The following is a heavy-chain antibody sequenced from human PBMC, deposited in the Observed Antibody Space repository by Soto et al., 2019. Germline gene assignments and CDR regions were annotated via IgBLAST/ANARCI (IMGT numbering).Heavy chain of an antibody. CDR2: IYYSGST. J-gene: IGHJ6*02. D-gene: IGHD2-2*01. Sequence: QVQLQESGPGLVKPSETLSLTCTVSGGSISSYYWSWIRQPPGKGLEWIGYIYYSGSTNYNPSLNSRVTISVDTSKNQFSLKLSSVTAADTAVYYCARHVNIVVVPAASYGMDVWGQGTTVTVSS. V-gene: IGHV4-59*08. CDR1: GGSISSYY. CDR3: ARHVNIVVVPAASYGMDV.